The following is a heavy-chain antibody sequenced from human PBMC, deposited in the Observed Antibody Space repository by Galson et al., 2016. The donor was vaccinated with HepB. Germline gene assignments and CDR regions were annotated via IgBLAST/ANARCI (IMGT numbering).Heavy chain of an antibody. Sequence: SLRLSCAGSGFSFGSYWMSWVRQSPGKGLAWVANIKQDGSEKYYVDSVEGRFTISRDNAKNTLYLQMNSLRAEDTAVDYCAKNWGPGSGGYFPDYWGQGTLVTVSS. CDR2: IKQDGSEK. CDR3: AKNWGPGSGGYFPDY. CDR1: GFSFGSYW. D-gene: IGHD3-10*01. V-gene: IGHV3-7*03. J-gene: IGHJ4*02.